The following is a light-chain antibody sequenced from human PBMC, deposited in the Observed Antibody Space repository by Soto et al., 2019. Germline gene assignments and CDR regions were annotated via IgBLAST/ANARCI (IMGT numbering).Light chain of an antibody. V-gene: IGKV3-20*01. J-gene: IGKJ2*01. Sequence: EIVLTQSPGTLSLSPGERATLSCRASQYVSSTYLAWYQQKPGQAPRLLIYRASLRATGVPDRFSGSGSGTDFTLTISRLEPEDFAVYFCQQFARSPRYTVGQGTKLDIK. CDR1: QYVSSTY. CDR3: QQFARSPRYT. CDR2: RAS.